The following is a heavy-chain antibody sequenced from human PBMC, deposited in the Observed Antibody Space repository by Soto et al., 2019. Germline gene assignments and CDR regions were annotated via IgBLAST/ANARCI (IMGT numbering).Heavy chain of an antibody. D-gene: IGHD2-15*01. Sequence: QVQLVQSGAEVKKPGASVKVSCMASGYTFTTYDINWVRQAPGQGLEWMGWMNTHTDDTGYAQKFQVRVSMTRNTSIDTAYMEHTSLRSDDTAVYYCVRGQLGGYFDYWGQGTLVSVSS. CDR3: VRGQLGGYFDY. V-gene: IGHV1-8*01. CDR2: MNTHTDDT. CDR1: GYTFTTYD. J-gene: IGHJ4*02.